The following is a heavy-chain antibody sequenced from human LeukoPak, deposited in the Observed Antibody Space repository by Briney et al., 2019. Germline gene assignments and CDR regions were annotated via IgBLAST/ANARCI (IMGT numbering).Heavy chain of an antibody. J-gene: IGHJ4*02. V-gene: IGHV3-48*03. CDR2: ISSSGSTI. D-gene: IGHD3-10*01. CDR1: GFTFSSYE. CDR3: ARAVSRIWFGEHLYYFDY. Sequence: PGGSLRLSCAASGFTFSSYEMNWVRQAPGKGLEWVSYISSSGSTIYYADSVKGRFTISRDNAKNSLYLQMNSLRAEDTAVYYCARAVSRIWFGEHLYYFDYWGQGTLVTVSS.